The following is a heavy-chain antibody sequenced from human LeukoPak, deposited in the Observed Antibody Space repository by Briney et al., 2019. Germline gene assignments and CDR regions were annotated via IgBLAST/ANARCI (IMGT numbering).Heavy chain of an antibody. CDR2: INHSGST. V-gene: IGHV4-34*01. CDR1: SGSFSGYY. J-gene: IGHJ4*02. D-gene: IGHD6-13*01. CDR3: ARGGVAAGSYYFDY. Sequence: SETLSLTCAVYSGSFSGYYWNWIRQPPGKGLEWIGEINHSGSTNYNPSLKSRVTISVDTSKNQFSLKLSSVTAADTAVYYCARGGVAAGSYYFDYWGQGTLVTVSS.